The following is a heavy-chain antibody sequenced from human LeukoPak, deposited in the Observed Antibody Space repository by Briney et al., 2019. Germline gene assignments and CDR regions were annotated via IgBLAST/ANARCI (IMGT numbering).Heavy chain of an antibody. CDR1: GYTFTSYG. J-gene: IGHJ4*02. Sequence: ASVKVSCKASGYTFTSYGISWVRQAPGQGLEWMGWISAYNGNTNYAQKLQGRVTMTTDTSTSTAYMEVRSLRSDDTAVYYCTRDLGVDTSMIFFDYWGQGSLVIVSS. CDR3: TRDLGVDTSMIFFDY. V-gene: IGHV1-18*01. D-gene: IGHD3/OR15-3a*01. CDR2: ISAYNGNT.